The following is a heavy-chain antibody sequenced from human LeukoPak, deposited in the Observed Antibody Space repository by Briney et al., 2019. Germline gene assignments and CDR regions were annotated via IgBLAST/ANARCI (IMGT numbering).Heavy chain of an antibody. V-gene: IGHV3-48*03. J-gene: IGHJ3*02. Sequence: GGSLTLSCAASGFTFSSYEMNWVRQAQGQGLEWVSYISSSGSTIYYADSVKGRFTSSRDNAKNSLYLQMNSLRAEDTAVYYCASESGSYLGAFDIWGQGTMVTVSS. CDR1: GFTFSSYE. CDR3: ASESGSYLGAFDI. CDR2: ISSSGSTI. D-gene: IGHD1-26*01.